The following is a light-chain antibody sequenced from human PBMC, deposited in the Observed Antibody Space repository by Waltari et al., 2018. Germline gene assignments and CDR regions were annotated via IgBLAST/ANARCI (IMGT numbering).Light chain of an antibody. CDR3: SSYAGSNNLVV. Sequence: QSALTQPPSASGSPGQSVTISCTGTRSDVGGYNYVSWYQQHPGKVPKLMIYEVSKRPSGVPDRVSGSKSGNTASLTVSGLQAEDEADYYCSSYAGSNNLVVFGGGTKLTVL. V-gene: IGLV2-8*01. J-gene: IGLJ2*01. CDR2: EVS. CDR1: RSDVGGYNY.